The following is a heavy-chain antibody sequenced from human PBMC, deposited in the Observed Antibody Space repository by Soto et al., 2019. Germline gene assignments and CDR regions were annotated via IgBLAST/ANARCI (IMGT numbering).Heavy chain of an antibody. Sequence: GGSLRLSCAASGFTFSTYAMTWVRQAPGRGLEWVSSISGSGDSTYYADSVKGRFTISRDNSKNTLYLQMNSLRAEDTAVYYCAKTQGGYTYYYYYGMDVWGQGTTVTVSS. V-gene: IGHV3-23*01. CDR2: ISGSGDST. D-gene: IGHD5-12*01. CDR3: AKTQGGYTYYYYYGMDV. J-gene: IGHJ6*02. CDR1: GFTFSTYA.